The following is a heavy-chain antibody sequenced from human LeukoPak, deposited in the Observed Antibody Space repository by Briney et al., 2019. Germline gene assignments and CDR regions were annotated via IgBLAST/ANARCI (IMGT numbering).Heavy chain of an antibody. Sequence: HSGGSLRLSCAASGFTFSDYYMSWIRQAPGKGLEWVAVISYDGSNKYYADSVKGRFTISRDNSKNTLYLQMNSLRAEDTAVYYCARAVRAAAGTVLDYWGQGTLVTVSS. D-gene: IGHD6-13*01. CDR3: ARAVRAAAGTVLDY. V-gene: IGHV3-30-3*01. CDR1: GFTFSDYY. CDR2: ISYDGSNK. J-gene: IGHJ4*02.